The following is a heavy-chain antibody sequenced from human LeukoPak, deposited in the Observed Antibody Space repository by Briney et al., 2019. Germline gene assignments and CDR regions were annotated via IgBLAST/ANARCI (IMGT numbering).Heavy chain of an antibody. J-gene: IGHJ4*02. CDR2: IHSGGSII. V-gene: IGHV3-74*01. D-gene: IGHD1-26*01. CDR3: VGEERDFDC. CDR1: GHTFSTYW. Sequence: PGGSLRLSCTASGHTFSTYWMHWVRQAPGKGLVWVAGIHSGGSIIYYADSVKGRFTISRDNAKNTLYLQMISLRVEDTAVYYCVGEERDFDCWGQGVLVTVSS.